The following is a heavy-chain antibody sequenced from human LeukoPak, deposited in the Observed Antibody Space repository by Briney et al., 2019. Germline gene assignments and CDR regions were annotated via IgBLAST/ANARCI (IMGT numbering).Heavy chain of an antibody. D-gene: IGHD6-19*01. J-gene: IGHJ6*02. CDR1: GGSIITLNW. Sequence: SGTLSLTCALSGGSIITLNWGSWVRQPPGKGLEWIGETYHSGSPKYTPSLMGRVTISVDKSKSQFSLNLTSVTAADTAVYYCARVSAVAGAYGMDVWGQGTTVTVSS. CDR2: TYHSGSP. V-gene: IGHV4-4*02. CDR3: ARVSAVAGAYGMDV.